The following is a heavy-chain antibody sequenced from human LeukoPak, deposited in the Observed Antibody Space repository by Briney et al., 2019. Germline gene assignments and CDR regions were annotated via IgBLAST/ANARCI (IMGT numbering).Heavy chain of an antibody. J-gene: IGHJ5*02. D-gene: IGHD3-3*01. CDR1: GYTFTIYA. CDR2: INAGNGNT. Sequence: ASVKVSCKASGYTFTIYAMHWVRQAPGQRLEWMGWINAGNGNTKYSQKFQGRVTITRDTSASTAYMELSSLRSEDTAVYYCARGLPLEWLLSVYLNWFDPWGQGTLVTVSS. V-gene: IGHV1-3*01. CDR3: ARGLPLEWLLSVYLNWFDP.